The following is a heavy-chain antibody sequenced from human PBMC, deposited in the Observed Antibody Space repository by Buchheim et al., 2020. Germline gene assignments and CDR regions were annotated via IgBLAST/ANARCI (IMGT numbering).Heavy chain of an antibody. V-gene: IGHV3-74*01. J-gene: IGHJ4*02. CDR1: GFTFSGYA. D-gene: IGHD6-19*01. CDR2: INSDGSST. Sequence: EVQLLESGGGLVQPGGSLRLSCAASGFTFSGYAMHWVRQAPGKGLVWVSRINSDGSSTSYADSVKGRFTISRDNAKSKVYLQMNSLRAEDTAVYFCAREGGNSGSSGWYNFDYWGQGTL. CDR3: AREGGNSGSSGWYNFDY.